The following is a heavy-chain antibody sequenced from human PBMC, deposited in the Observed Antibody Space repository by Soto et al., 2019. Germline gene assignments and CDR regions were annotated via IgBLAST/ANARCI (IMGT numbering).Heavy chain of an antibody. Sequence: GESLKISCKGSGYSFTSYWISWVRQMPGKGLEWMGRIDPSDSYTDYSPSFQGHVTISADKSISTAYLQWSSLKASDTAMYYCASTGDSSGYYYMGVLDIWGQGTMVTVSS. V-gene: IGHV5-10-1*01. CDR3: ASTGDSSGYYYMGVLDI. CDR2: IDPSDSYT. CDR1: GYSFTSYW. J-gene: IGHJ3*02. D-gene: IGHD3-22*01.